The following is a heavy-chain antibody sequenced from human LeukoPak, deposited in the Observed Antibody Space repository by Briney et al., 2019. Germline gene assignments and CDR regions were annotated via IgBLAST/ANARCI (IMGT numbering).Heavy chain of an antibody. CDR2: IYYSGST. D-gene: IGHD6-19*01. V-gene: IGHV4-61*08. CDR3: ARVGPYSSGWYFGY. J-gene: IGHJ4*02. Sequence: SSETLSLTCTVSGGSVRSGGYCLNWIRQHPGEGLEWIGYIYYSGSTKYNPSLKSRVTISVDTSKNQFSLKLNSVTAADTAVYYCARVGPYSSGWYFGYWGQGTLVTVSS. CDR1: GGSVRSGGYC.